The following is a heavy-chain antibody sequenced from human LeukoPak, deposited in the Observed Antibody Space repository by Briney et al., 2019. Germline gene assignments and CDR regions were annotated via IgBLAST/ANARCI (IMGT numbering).Heavy chain of an antibody. CDR1: GFTFTSSA. CDR2: IVVGSVNT. Sequence: GASVKVSCKASGFTFTSSAMQWVRQARGQRLEWIGWIVVGSVNTNYAQKFQERVTITRDMSTSTAYMELSSLRSEDTAVYYCAAVDYYDSGARDYWGQGTLVTVSS. J-gene: IGHJ4*02. CDR3: AAVDYYDSGARDY. D-gene: IGHD3-22*01. V-gene: IGHV1-58*02.